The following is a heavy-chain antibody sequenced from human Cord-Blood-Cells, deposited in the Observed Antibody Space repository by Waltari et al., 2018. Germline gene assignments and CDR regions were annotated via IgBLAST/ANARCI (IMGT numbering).Heavy chain of an antibody. Sequence: EVQLVESGGGLIQPGGSLRLSCAASGFTVSSNYMSWVRQAPGTGLEWVSVIYSGGSTYYADSVKGRFTISRDNSKNTLYLQMNSLRAEDTAVYYCARDEAYCGGDCYWDWGQGTLVTVSS. CDR1: GFTVSSNY. CDR2: IYSGGST. CDR3: ARDEAYCGGDCYWD. J-gene: IGHJ4*02. D-gene: IGHD2-21*02. V-gene: IGHV3-53*01.